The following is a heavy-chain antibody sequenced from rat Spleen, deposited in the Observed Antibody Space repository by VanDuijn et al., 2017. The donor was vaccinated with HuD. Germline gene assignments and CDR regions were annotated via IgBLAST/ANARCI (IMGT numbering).Heavy chain of an antibody. CDR1: GFSLTSYN. Sequence: QVQLKESGPGLVQPSQTLSLTCTVSGFSLTSYNVHWVRQSTGKGLEWLGLIWTGGNTGYNSALKSRLTFSRDTSKSQVFLKINSMQTEDIVTYYCTREEDNSFYFDYWGQGVMVTLSS. CDR2: IWTGGNT. D-gene: IGHD1-10*01. CDR3: TREEDNSFYFDY. V-gene: IGHV2-30*01. J-gene: IGHJ2*01.